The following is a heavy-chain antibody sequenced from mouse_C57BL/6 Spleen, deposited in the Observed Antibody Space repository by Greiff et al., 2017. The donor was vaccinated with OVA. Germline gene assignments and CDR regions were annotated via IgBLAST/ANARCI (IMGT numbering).Heavy chain of an antibody. J-gene: IGHJ3*01. Sequence: VQLQQPGAELVMPGASVKLSCKASGYTFTSYWMHWVKQRPGQGLEWIGEIDPSDSYTNYNQKFKGKSTLTVDKSSSTAYMQLSSLTSEDSAVYDCARLDSSGYGFAYWGQGTLVTVSA. V-gene: IGHV1-69*01. CDR1: GYTFTSYW. D-gene: IGHD3-2*02. CDR2: IDPSDSYT. CDR3: ARLDSSGYGFAY.